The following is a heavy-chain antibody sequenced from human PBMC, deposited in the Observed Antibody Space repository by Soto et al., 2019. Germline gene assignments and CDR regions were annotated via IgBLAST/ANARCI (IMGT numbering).Heavy chain of an antibody. Sequence: GGSLRLSCAASGFTFPSFAMNWVRQAPGKGLEWVSTISRNSAYIYYMDALRGRFTISRDNSNNSLHIQMNRLRAEHKAVYDGTRDASRDRSGRGSWDPWGPGTLVTVSS. V-gene: IGHV3-21*01. D-gene: IGHD6-25*01. CDR2: ISRNSAYI. CDR3: TRDASRDRSGRGSWDP. J-gene: IGHJ5*02. CDR1: GFTFPSFA.